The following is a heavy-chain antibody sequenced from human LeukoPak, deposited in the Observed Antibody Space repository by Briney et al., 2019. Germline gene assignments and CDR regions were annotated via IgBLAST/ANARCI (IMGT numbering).Heavy chain of an antibody. Sequence: ASVKVSCKASGYTFTSYGISWVRQAPGQGLEWMGWMSPNSGNTGSAQKFQGRVTFTRDTSISTSFMELSSLRSEDTAIYYCARGRPDTSVPRTYYMDVWGKGTTVTVSS. J-gene: IGHJ6*03. CDR1: GYTFTSYG. V-gene: IGHV1-8*03. CDR3: ARGRPDTSVPRTYYMDV. D-gene: IGHD5-18*01. CDR2: MSPNSGNT.